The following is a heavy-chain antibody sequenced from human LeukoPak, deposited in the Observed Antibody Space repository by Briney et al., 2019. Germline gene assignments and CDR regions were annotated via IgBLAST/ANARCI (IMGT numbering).Heavy chain of an antibody. V-gene: IGHV4-59*08. CDR2: NSGST. Sequence: PSETLSLACTVSGGSISSSYWSWIRQPPGKGLEWIGYNSGSTYYNPSLKSRVTISVDTSKNQFSLKLSSVTAADTAVYYCARQGSYYDILTGYYVFHYFDYWGQGTLVTVSS. D-gene: IGHD3-9*01. CDR1: GGSISSSY. CDR3: ARQGSYYDILTGYYVFHYFDY. J-gene: IGHJ4*02.